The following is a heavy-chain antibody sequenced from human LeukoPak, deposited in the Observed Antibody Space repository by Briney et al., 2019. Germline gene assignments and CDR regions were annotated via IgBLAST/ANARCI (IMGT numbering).Heavy chain of an antibody. V-gene: IGHV1-69*13. J-gene: IGHJ5*02. CDR1: GGTFSSYA. D-gene: IGHD1-26*01. CDR3: ASGYSGSYSVTGFDP. CDR2: IIPIFGTA. Sequence: SVKVSCKASGGTFSSYAISWVRQAPGQGLEWMGGIIPIFGTANYAQKFQGRVRITADESTSTAYMELSSLRSEDTAVYYCASGYSGSYSVTGFDPWGQGTLVTVSS.